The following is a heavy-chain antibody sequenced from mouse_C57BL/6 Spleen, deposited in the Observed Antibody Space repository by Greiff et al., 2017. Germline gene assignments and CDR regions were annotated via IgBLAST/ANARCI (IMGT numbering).Heavy chain of an antibody. CDR1: GYAFTNYL. CDR2: INPGSGGT. Sequence: QVQLQQSGAELVRPGTSVQVSCKASGYAFTNYLIEWVKQRPGQGLEWIGVINPGSGGTNYNEKFKGKATLTADKSSSTAYMQLSSLTSEDSAVYFCARSDYGSSYWYFDVWGTGTTVTVSS. J-gene: IGHJ1*03. V-gene: IGHV1-54*01. D-gene: IGHD1-1*01. CDR3: ARSDYGSSYWYFDV.